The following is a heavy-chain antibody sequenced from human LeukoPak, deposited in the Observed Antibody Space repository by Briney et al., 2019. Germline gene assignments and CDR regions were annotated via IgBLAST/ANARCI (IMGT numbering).Heavy chain of an antibody. Sequence: GGSLRLSCAASGFSFSNYGMSWVRQAPGKGLEWIAGISGSSGSTIYYADSVKGRFTISRDNAKNSLYLQMNSLRAEDTAVYYCARGLWFGVFDYWGQGTLVTVSS. CDR2: ISGSSGSTI. CDR3: ARGLWFGVFDY. J-gene: IGHJ4*02. CDR1: GFSFSNYG. V-gene: IGHV3-48*04. D-gene: IGHD3-10*01.